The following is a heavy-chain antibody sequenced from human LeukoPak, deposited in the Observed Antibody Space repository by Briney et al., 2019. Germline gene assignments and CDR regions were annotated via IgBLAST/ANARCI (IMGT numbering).Heavy chain of an antibody. CDR3: ARDLGAYYDFWSGPPRAWYFDL. V-gene: IGHV1-2*02. CDR2: INPNSGGT. D-gene: IGHD3-3*01. J-gene: IGHJ2*01. CDR1: GYTFTGYY. Sequence: GASVKVSCKASGYTFTGYYMHWVRQAPGQGLEWMGWINPNSGGTNYAQKFQGRVTMTRDTSISTAYMELSRLRSDDTAVYYCARDLGAYYDFWSGPPRAWYFDLWGRGTLVTVSS.